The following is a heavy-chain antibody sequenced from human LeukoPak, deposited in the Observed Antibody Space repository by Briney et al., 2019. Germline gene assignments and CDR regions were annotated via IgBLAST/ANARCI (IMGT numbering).Heavy chain of an antibody. CDR3: ARQKVTAVRGVIITEYFDY. D-gene: IGHD3-10*01. J-gene: IGHJ4*02. V-gene: IGHV5-51*01. Sequence: GESLKISCKGSGYSFTSYWIGWVRQMPGKGLEWMGIIYPGDSDTRYSPSFQGQVTISADKSISTAYLQWSSLKASDTAMYYCARQKVTAVRGVIITEYFDYWGQGTLVTVSS. CDR1: GYSFTSYW. CDR2: IYPGDSDT.